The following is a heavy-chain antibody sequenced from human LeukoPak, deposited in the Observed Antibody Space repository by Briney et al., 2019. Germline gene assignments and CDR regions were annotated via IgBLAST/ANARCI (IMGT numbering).Heavy chain of an antibody. CDR3: ALSYSSGWFFFDY. J-gene: IGHJ4*02. CDR1: GYRLTSYW. V-gene: IGHV5-51*01. D-gene: IGHD6-19*01. Sequence: GESLKISCKGSGYRLTSYWIGWVGQMPGKGLEWMGIIYPGDSDTRYSPSFQGQVTISADKSISTAYLQWSSLKASDTAMYYCALSYSSGWFFFDYWGQGALVTVSS. CDR2: IYPGDSDT.